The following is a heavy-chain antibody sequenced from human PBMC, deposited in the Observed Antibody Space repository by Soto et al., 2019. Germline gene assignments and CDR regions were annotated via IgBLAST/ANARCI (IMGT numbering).Heavy chain of an antibody. J-gene: IGHJ4*02. D-gene: IGHD3-22*01. CDR2: IIPIFGTA. Sequence: QVQLVRSGAEVKKPGSSVKVSCKASGGTFSSYAISWVRQVPGQGLEWMGGIIPIFGTANYAQKFQGRVTITADESTSTAYMELSSLRSEDTAVYYCARNGGGGYDSSGYYCYWGQGTLVTVSS. CDR3: ARNGGGGYDSSGYYCY. CDR1: GGTFSSYA. V-gene: IGHV1-69*01.